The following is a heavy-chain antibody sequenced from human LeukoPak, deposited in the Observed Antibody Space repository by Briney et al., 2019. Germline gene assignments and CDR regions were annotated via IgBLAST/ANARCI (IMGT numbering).Heavy chain of an antibody. J-gene: IGHJ4*02. CDR3: AKAFDYYDSSGYYDY. CDR1: GFTFSSYA. Sequence: GGSLRLSCAASGFTFSSYAMSWVRQAPGKGLEWVSAISGSGGSTYYADSVKGRFTISRDNSKNTLYLQMNSLRAEDTAVYYCAKAFDYYDSSGYYDYWGQGTLVTVSS. D-gene: IGHD3-22*01. CDR2: ISGSGGST. V-gene: IGHV3-23*01.